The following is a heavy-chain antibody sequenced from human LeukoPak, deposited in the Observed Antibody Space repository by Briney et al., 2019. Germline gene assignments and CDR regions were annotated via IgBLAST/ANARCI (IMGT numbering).Heavy chain of an antibody. Sequence: GESLRLSCAVSGFSVGSSGMSWVRQAPGKGLEWISAISLDGETTYYADSVKGRFFISRDSSRNTLYLQLSSLRVEDTAVYYCAQGYLSGWYPNWGQGSLVSVSS. D-gene: IGHD6-19*01. V-gene: IGHV3-23*01. J-gene: IGHJ4*02. CDR3: AQGYLSGWYPN. CDR2: ISLDGETT. CDR1: GFSVGSSG.